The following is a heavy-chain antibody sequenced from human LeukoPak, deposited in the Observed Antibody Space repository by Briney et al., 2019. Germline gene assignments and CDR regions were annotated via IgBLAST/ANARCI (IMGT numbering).Heavy chain of an antibody. CDR2: MNPNSGNT. CDR3: VAGDLPDAFDI. J-gene: IGHJ3*02. CDR1: GYTFTSHD. V-gene: IGHV1-8*01. Sequence: ASVKVSCKASGYTFTSHDIKWVRQATGQGLEWMGWMNPNSGNTGNAQKFQGRVTMTRNTSISTAYMELSSLRSEDTVVYYCVAGDLPDAFDIWGQGTMVTVSS. D-gene: IGHD3-10*01.